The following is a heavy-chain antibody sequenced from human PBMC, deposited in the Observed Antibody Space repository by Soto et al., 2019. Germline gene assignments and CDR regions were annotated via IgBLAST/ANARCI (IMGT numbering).Heavy chain of an antibody. CDR1: GGSFSGYY. CDR3: QRDLSQVDGFNDWFDP. CDR2: TNHSGST. J-gene: IGHJ5*02. V-gene: IGHV4-34*01. Sequence: SETLSLTCAVYGGSFSGYYWRWIRQPPGRGLEWNGETNHSGSTNYNPSLKRRVTISVDTSKNQSSLKLSYVTAADTAVYYCQRDLSQVDGFNDWFDPWGQGTMVTVSS. D-gene: IGHD3-16*02.